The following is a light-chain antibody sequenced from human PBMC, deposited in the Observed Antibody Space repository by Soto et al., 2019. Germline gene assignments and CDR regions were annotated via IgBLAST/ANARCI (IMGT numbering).Light chain of an antibody. CDR2: AAS. J-gene: IGKJ4*01. CDR3: QQSYSTPLT. Sequence: DIQMTQYPSSLSASVGDRVTITCRASQSISSYLNWYQQKPGKTPKLLIYAASNLQSGVPSRFSGSGSGTDFTLTISSLQPEDFATYYCQQSYSTPLTFGGGTKVEIK. CDR1: QSISSY. V-gene: IGKV1-39*01.